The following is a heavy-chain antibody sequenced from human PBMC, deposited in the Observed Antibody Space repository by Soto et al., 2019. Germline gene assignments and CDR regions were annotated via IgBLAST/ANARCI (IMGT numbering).Heavy chain of an antibody. CDR2: ISAYNGNT. V-gene: IGHV1-18*04. CDR3: ARAVAGTNWFDP. J-gene: IGHJ5*02. D-gene: IGHD6-19*01. Sequence: ASVKVSCKASGYTFTSYGISWVRPAPGQGLEWMGWISAYNGNTNYAQKLQGRVTMTTDTSTSTAYMELRSLRSDDTAVYYCARAVAGTNWFDPWGQGTLVTVSS. CDR1: GYTFTSYG.